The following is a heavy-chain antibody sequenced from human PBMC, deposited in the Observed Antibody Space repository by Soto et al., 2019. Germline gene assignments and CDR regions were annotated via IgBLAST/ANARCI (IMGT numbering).Heavy chain of an antibody. CDR1: GYTFTSYD. CDR2: MNPNSGNT. D-gene: IGHD3-16*01. V-gene: IGHV1-8*01. CDR3: ARAAAYYWGPDY. Sequence: ASVKVSCKASGYTFTSYDINWVRQATGQGLEWMGWMNPNSGNTGYAQKFQGRVTMTRNTSISTAYMELSSLRSEDTAVYYCARAAAYYWGPDYWGQGTLVTVSS. J-gene: IGHJ4*02.